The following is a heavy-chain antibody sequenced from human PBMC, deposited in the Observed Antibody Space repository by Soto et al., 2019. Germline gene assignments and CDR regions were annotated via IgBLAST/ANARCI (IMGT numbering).Heavy chain of an antibody. J-gene: IGHJ5*02. Sequence: ASVKVSCKASGYTFTSYDINWVRQAPGQRLEWMGWINAGNGNTKYPQKFQGRVTITRDTSASTAYMELSSLRSEDTAVYYCARAAMVRGVISKWFDPWGQGTLVTVSS. D-gene: IGHD3-10*01. V-gene: IGHV1-3*01. CDR2: INAGNGNT. CDR3: ARAAMVRGVISKWFDP. CDR1: GYTFTSYD.